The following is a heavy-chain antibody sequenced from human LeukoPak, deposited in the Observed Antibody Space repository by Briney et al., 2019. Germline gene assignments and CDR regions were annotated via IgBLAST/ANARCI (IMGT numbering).Heavy chain of an antibody. Sequence: GGALRLSCAASGFTFTTYWMGWVRQAPGKGLEWVANIKQDGSEKYYVDSVKGRFTISRDNVKNSLYLQMNSLRAEDTAVYYCTTVSPPAASSVLINWGQGTLVTVSS. D-gene: IGHD2-2*01. CDR2: IKQDGSEK. CDR3: TTVSPPAASSVLIN. J-gene: IGHJ4*02. CDR1: GFTFTTYW. V-gene: IGHV3-7*01.